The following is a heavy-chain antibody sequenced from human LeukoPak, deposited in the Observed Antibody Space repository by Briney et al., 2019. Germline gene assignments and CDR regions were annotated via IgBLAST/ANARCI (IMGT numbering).Heavy chain of an antibody. CDR1: GGSISSSSYY. CDR2: IYYSGST. Sequence: SETLSLTCTVSGGSISSSSYYWGWIRQPPGKGLEWIGSIYYSGSTYYNPSLKSRVTISVDTSKNQFSLKLSSVTAADTAVYYCARDSGNYGPTAFYYWGQGTLVTVSS. D-gene: IGHD4-11*01. CDR3: ARDSGNYGPTAFYY. V-gene: IGHV4-39*02. J-gene: IGHJ4*02.